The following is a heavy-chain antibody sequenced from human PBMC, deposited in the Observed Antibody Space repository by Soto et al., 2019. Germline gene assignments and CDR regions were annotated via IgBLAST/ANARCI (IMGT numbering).Heavy chain of an antibody. J-gene: IGHJ6*03. V-gene: IGHV4-59*08. D-gene: IGHD3-3*01. CDR1: GGSISSYY. CDR2: IYYSGST. Sequence: PSETLSHTCTVSGGSISSYYWSWFRQPPGKGLEWIGYIYYSGSTNYNPSLKSRVTISVDTTKNQFSLKLSSVTAADTAVYYFARQCVLSGPAYYYNYTDVWGKGTTVTV. CDR3: ARQCVLSGPAYYYNYTDV.